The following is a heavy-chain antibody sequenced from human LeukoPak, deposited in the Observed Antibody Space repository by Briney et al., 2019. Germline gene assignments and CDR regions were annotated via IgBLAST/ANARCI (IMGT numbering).Heavy chain of an antibody. CDR2: IYYSGST. D-gene: IGHD6-19*01. J-gene: IGHJ4*02. Sequence: SETLSLTCTVSGGSMSPYHWGWIRQPPGKGLEWTGYIYYSGSTNYNPSLNSRVTISVDTSKNQFSLRLGSVTAADTAIYYCARAVSGRFDYWGQGTLVTVSS. CDR1: GGSMSPYH. CDR3: ARAVSGRFDY. V-gene: IGHV4-59*08.